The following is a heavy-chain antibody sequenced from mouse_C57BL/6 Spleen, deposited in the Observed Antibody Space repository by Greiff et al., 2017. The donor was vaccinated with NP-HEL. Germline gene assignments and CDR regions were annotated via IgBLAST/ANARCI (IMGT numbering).Heavy chain of an antibody. V-gene: IGHV2-6-1*01. CDR2: IWSDGST. J-gene: IGHJ4*01. CDR1: GFSLTSYG. Sequence: VKLVESGPGLVAPSQSLSITCTVSGFSLTSYGVHWVRQPPGKGLEWLVVIWSDGSTTYNSAPKSRLSISKDNSKSQVFLKMNSLQTDDTAMYYCARHSYYYGSKYYAMDYWGQGTSVTVSS. CDR3: ARHSYYYGSKYYAMDY. D-gene: IGHD1-1*01.